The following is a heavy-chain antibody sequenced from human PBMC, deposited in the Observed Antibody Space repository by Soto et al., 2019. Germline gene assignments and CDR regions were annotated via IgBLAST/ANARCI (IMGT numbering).Heavy chain of an antibody. V-gene: IGHV1-3*01. J-gene: IGHJ6*02. Sequence: GASVKVSCKASGYTFTSYAMYWVRQAPGHRLEWMGWINAGNGNTKYSQKFQGRVAITRDTSASTAYMELRSLRSEDTAVYYCATHPTYYYGSGSYNSYYGMDVWGQGTTVTVSS. CDR3: ATHPTYYYGSGSYNSYYGMDV. CDR2: INAGNGNT. D-gene: IGHD3-10*01. CDR1: GYTFTSYA.